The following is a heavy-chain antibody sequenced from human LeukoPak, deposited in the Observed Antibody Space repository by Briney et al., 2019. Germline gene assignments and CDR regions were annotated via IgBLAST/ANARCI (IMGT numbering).Heavy chain of an antibody. CDR1: GFTFSSYT. D-gene: IGHD6-19*01. CDR2: ISTSSIYI. Sequence: SGGSLRLSCAASGFTFSSYTMNWVRQAPGKGLEWVSSISTSSIYIYYADSVKGRFTISRDNAKNSLYLQMNSLRAEDTAVYYCAKVQHSSGSDYWGQGTLVTVSS. CDR3: AKVQHSSGSDY. V-gene: IGHV3-21*04. J-gene: IGHJ4*02.